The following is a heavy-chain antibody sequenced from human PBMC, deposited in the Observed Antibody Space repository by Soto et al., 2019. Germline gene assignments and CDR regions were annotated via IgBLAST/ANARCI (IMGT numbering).Heavy chain of an antibody. J-gene: IGHJ5*02. Sequence: QLKLQESGPGLVKPSETLPLTCSVSGGSISYNSYYWGWIRQPPGKGLEWVGGVFYDWTTYYSPSLKDRVTISVDTSKNSFSLNLTSVTAADTAVYFCARLVVVAPVASAWGQGTLVTVSS. V-gene: IGHV4-39*02. CDR2: VFYDWTT. D-gene: IGHD2-2*01. CDR3: ARLVVVAPVASA. CDR1: GGSISYNSYY.